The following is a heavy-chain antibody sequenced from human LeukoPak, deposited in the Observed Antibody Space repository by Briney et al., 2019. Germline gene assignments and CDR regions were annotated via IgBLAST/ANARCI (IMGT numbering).Heavy chain of an antibody. D-gene: IGHD3-10*01. CDR1: GGTFSSYA. CDR3: ARNGWRSGSPLDP. CDR2: IIPILGIA. Sequence: SVKVSCKASGGTFSSYAISWVRQAPGQGLEWMGRIIPILGIANYAQKFQGRVTITADESTSTAYMELSSLRSEDTAVCYCARNGWRSGSPLDPWGQGTLVTVSS. V-gene: IGHV1-69*04. J-gene: IGHJ5*02.